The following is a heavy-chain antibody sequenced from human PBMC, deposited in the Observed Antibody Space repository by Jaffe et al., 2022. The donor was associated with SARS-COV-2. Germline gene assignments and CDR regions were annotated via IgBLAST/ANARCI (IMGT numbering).Heavy chain of an antibody. V-gene: IGHV4-59*01. CDR3: ARGAAARHWYFDL. D-gene: IGHD6-6*01. CDR1: GGSISSYY. J-gene: IGHJ2*01. Sequence: QVQLQESGPGLVKPSETLSLTCTVSGGSISSYYWSWIRQPPGKGLEWIGYIYYSGSTNYNPSLKSRVTISVDTSKNQFSLKLSSVTAADTAVYYCARGAAARHWYFDLWGRGTLVTVSS. CDR2: IYYSGST.